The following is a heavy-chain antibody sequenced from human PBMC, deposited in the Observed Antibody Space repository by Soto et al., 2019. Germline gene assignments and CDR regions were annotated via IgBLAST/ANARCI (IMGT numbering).Heavy chain of an antibody. CDR3: AGLDGPPHYFDY. V-gene: IGHV3-30-3*01. CDR1: GFTFSSYA. CDR2: ISYDGSNK. J-gene: IGHJ4*02. Sequence: GGSLRLSCAASGFTFSSYAMHWVRQAPGKGLEWVAVISYDGSNKYYADSVKGRFTISRDNSKNTLYLQMNSLRAEDTAVYYCAGLDGPPHYFDYWGQGTLVTVSS.